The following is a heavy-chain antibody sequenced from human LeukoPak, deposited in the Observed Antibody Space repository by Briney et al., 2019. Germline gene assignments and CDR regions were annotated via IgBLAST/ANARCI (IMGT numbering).Heavy chain of an antibody. J-gene: IGHJ6*02. CDR1: GGSISSGGYY. D-gene: IGHD5-12*01. CDR3: ARDQEGGSPYYYYGMDV. CDR2: IYYSGRT. Sequence: PSETLSLTCTVSGGSISSGGYYWSWIRQHPGKGLEWIGYIYYSGRTYYNPSLKSRVTISVDTSKNQFSLKLSSVTAADTAVYYCARDQEGGSPYYYYGMDVWGQGTTVTVSS. V-gene: IGHV4-31*03.